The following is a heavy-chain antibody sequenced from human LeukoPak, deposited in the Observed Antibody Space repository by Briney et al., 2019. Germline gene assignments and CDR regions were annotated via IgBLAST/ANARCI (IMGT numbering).Heavy chain of an antibody. CDR1: GFTFDDYA. D-gene: IGHD3-22*01. CDR2: INSDGTST. Sequence: GGSLRLSCAASGFTFDDYAMHWVRQAPGKGLVWVSRINSDGTSTGYADSVKGRFTISRDNAKNTLYLQMNSLRAEDTAVFYCAMGYYDSSGYSHFDYWGQGTLVTVSS. CDR3: AMGYYDSSGYSHFDY. V-gene: IGHV3-74*01. J-gene: IGHJ4*01.